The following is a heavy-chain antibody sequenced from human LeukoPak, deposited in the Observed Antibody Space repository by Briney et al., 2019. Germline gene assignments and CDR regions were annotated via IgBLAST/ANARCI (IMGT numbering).Heavy chain of an antibody. CDR1: GFTFSSYS. D-gene: IGHD1-26*01. V-gene: IGHV3-23*01. CDR2: ISGSGGST. J-gene: IGHJ4*02. CDR3: AKDRGIVGATKSPGFDY. Sequence: GGSLRLSCAASGFTFSSYSMNWVRQAPGKGLEWVSAISGSGGSTYYADSVKGRFTISRDNSKNTLYLQMNSLRAEDTAVYYCAKDRGIVGATKSPGFDYWGQGTLVTVSS.